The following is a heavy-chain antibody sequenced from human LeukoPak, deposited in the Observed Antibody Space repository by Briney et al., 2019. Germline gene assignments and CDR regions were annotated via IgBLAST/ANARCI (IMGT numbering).Heavy chain of an antibody. CDR1: GYTFTSYW. D-gene: IGHD2-2*01. J-gene: IGHJ5*02. V-gene: IGHV5-51*01. Sequence: GESLKISCKGSGYTFTSYWIGWVRQMPGKGLEWMGIIHPGDSETRYSQSFQGQITISADKSISTAYLQWTSLKASDSAMYYCARPTYCSSSSCPFLFDPWGQGTLVTVSS. CDR3: ARPTYCSSSSCPFLFDP. CDR2: IHPGDSET.